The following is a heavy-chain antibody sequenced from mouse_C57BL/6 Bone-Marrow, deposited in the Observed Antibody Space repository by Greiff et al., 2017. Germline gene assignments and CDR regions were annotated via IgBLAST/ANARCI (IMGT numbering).Heavy chain of an antibody. CDR3: ARGSFLFAY. CDR2: IHPNSGST. V-gene: IGHV1-64*01. Sequence: VQLQQPGAELVKPGASVKLSCKASGYTFTSYWMHWVKQRPGQGLEWIGMIHPNSGSTNYNEKFKSKATLTVDKSSSTAYMQLSSLTFEDSAVYYCARGSFLFAYWGQGTLVTVSA. CDR1: GYTFTSYW. J-gene: IGHJ3*01.